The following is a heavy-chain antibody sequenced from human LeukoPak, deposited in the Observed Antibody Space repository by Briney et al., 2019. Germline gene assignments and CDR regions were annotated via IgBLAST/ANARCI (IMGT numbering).Heavy chain of an antibody. V-gene: IGHV4-39*07. CDR2: VLYTGKT. CDR1: GGSVSTSDYY. Sequence: SETLSLTCTVSGGSVSTSDYYWGWIRQSPVKGLEWIGDVLYTGKTNYNPSLRGRATISIDTSKNQFSLKLTYVTAADSAVYYCARVFDSWGQGTLVTVSS. CDR3: ARVFDS. J-gene: IGHJ4*02.